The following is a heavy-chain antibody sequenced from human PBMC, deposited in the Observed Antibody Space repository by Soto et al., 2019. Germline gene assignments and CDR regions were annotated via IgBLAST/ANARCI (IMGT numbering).Heavy chain of an antibody. Sequence: EVQLVESGGGLVQPGGSLRLSCAASGFTFSSYEMNWVRQAPGKGLEWVSYISSSGSTIYYADSVKGRFTISRDNAKNSLYLQMNSLRAEDTAVYYCARGGTFVWAYYYDSSGYSYYFDYWGQGTLVTVSS. V-gene: IGHV3-48*03. CDR3: ARGGTFVWAYYYDSSGYSYYFDY. J-gene: IGHJ4*02. CDR2: ISSSGSTI. CDR1: GFTFSSYE. D-gene: IGHD3-22*01.